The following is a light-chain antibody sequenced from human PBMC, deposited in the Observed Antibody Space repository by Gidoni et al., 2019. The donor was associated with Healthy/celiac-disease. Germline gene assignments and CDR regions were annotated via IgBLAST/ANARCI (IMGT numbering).Light chain of an antibody. Sequence: DIQRTQSPSSLSASVGDRVTITCQASQDISNILNWYQQKPGKAPKLLIYDASNLETGVPSRFSGSGSGTDFTFTISSLQPEVIATYYCQQYDNLPPFGGGTKVEIK. J-gene: IGKJ4*01. CDR1: QDISNI. CDR2: DAS. V-gene: IGKV1-33*01. CDR3: QQYDNLPP.